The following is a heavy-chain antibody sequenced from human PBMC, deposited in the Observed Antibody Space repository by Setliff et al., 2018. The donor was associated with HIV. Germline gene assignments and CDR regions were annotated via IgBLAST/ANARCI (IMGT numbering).Heavy chain of an antibody. CDR3: ARQQHSSDLKIWNY. CDR2: IYYRGST. V-gene: IGHV4-39*01. Sequence: SETLSLTCTVSGGSISGSNYYWGWIRQPPGKGLEWVGSIYYRGSTYYSPSLKSRVTISVDTSKNQFSLTLTSVTAADTAVYYCARQQHSSDLKIWNYWGQGTLVTVSS. J-gene: IGHJ4*02. D-gene: IGHD6-19*01. CDR1: GGSISGSNYY.